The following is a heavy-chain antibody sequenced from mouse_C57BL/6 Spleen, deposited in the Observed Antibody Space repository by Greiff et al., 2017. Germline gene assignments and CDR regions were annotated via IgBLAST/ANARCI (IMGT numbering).Heavy chain of an antibody. J-gene: IGHJ2*01. CDR1: GFTFSSYG. CDR2: ISSGGSYT. Sequence: EVKLMESGGDLVKPGGSLKLSCAASGFTFSSYGMSWVRQTPDKRLEWVATISSGGSYTYYPDSVKGRFTISRDNAKNTLYLQMSSLKSEDTAMYYCARHEDGSTSFDYWGQGTTLTVSS. D-gene: IGHD1-1*01. V-gene: IGHV5-6*01. CDR3: ARHEDGSTSFDY.